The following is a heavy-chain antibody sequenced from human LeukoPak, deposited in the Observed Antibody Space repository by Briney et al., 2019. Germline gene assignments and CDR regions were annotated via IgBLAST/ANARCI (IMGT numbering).Heavy chain of an antibody. Sequence: GSSVKVSCKASGGTFSSYAISWVRQAPGQGLEWMGGIIPIFGTANYAQKFQGRVTITTDESTSTAYMELSSLRSEDTAVYYCARAASGGNSGYYYYYMDVWGKGTTVTVSS. J-gene: IGHJ6*03. V-gene: IGHV1-69*05. CDR3: ARAASGGNSGYYYYYMDV. CDR1: GGTFSSYA. D-gene: IGHD4-23*01. CDR2: IIPIFGTA.